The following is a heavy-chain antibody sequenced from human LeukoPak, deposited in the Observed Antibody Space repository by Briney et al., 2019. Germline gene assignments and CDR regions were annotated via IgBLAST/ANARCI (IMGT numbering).Heavy chain of an antibody. D-gene: IGHD6-6*01. CDR3: ARASSSSGVDAFDI. Sequence: GASVKVSCEASGGTFSSYAISWVRQAPGQGLEWMGGIIPIFGTANYAQKFQGRVTITADESTSTAYMELSSLRSEDTAVYYCARASSSSGVDAFDIWGQGTMVTVSS. CDR1: GGTFSSYA. CDR2: IIPIFGTA. V-gene: IGHV1-69*13. J-gene: IGHJ3*02.